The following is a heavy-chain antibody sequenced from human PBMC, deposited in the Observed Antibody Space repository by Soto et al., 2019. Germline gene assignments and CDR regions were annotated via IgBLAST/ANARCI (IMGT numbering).Heavy chain of an antibody. CDR3: ARSGFLEWLADYSYYHMDV. CDR1: GYTFTSYG. J-gene: IGHJ6*02. V-gene: IGHV1-18*01. D-gene: IGHD3-3*01. CDR2: ISSYNGHT. Sequence: QVQLVQSGAEVKKPGASVKVSCKASGYTFTSYGISWVRQAPGQGLEWMGWISSYNGHTNYAQKLQGRVTMTTDTSTRTVYMELRSLRSDDTAVYFCARSGFLEWLADYSYYHMDVWGQGTTVTVSS.